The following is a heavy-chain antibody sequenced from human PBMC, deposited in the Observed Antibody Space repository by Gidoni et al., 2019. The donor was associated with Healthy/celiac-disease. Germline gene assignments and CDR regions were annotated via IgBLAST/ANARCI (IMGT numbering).Heavy chain of an antibody. CDR1: GYPLTELP. CDR3: AARPTYSSSWSDYWFDP. CDR2: FDPEDGEK. Sequence: VQLVQSGAEVTKPGASVKVSCKVSGYPLTELPMHWVRQAPGKGLEWMGGFDPEDGEKIYAQKCQGRVTMTEDTSTDTAYMELSSLRSEDTAVYYCAARPTYSSSWSDYWFDPWGQGTLVTVTS. V-gene: IGHV1-24*01. D-gene: IGHD6-13*01. J-gene: IGHJ5*02.